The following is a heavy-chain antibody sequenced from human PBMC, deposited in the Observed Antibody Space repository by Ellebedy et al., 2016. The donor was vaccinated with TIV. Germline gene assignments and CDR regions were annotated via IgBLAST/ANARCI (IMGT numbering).Heavy chain of an antibody. V-gene: IGHV3-7*01. CDR3: ARDPGYYYYGMDV. CDR2: IKEDGSEK. CDR1: GFTFNNYA. J-gene: IGHJ6*02. Sequence: GESLKISCAASGFTFNNYAMSWVRQAPGKGLEWVANIKEDGSEKYYVDSVKGRFTISRDNAKNSLYLQMNSLRAEDTAVYYCARDPGYYYYGMDVWGQGTTVTVSS.